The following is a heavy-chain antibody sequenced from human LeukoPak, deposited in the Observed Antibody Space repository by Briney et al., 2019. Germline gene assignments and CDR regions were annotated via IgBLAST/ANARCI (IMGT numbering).Heavy chain of an antibody. J-gene: IGHJ4*02. CDR2: ISASGGST. D-gene: IGHD6-19*01. V-gene: IGHV3-23*01. Sequence: PGGSLRLSCAASGFTFSSYAVSWVRQAPGKGLEWVSGISASGGSTYYADSVKGRFTISRDNSKNTLYLQMNSLRAEDTAVYYCAKYSRGWCLEYCGQGTLVTVSS. CDR3: AKYSRGWCLEY. CDR1: GFTFSSYA.